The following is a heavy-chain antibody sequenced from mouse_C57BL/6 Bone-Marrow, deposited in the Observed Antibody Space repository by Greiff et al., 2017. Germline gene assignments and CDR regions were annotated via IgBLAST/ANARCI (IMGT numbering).Heavy chain of an antibody. CDR2: IYPSGSYT. J-gene: IGHJ1*03. D-gene: IGHD2-3*01. CDR1: GYTFTSYW. CDR3: AREDDGYYGGYFDV. V-gene: IGHV1-69*01. Sequence: QVQLQQPGAELVMPGASVKLSCKASGYTFTSYWMHWVKQRPGQGLEWIGEIYPSGSYTNYNQKFKGKSTLTADKSSSTAYMQLSSLTSEDSAVYYCAREDDGYYGGYFDVWGTGTTVTVSS.